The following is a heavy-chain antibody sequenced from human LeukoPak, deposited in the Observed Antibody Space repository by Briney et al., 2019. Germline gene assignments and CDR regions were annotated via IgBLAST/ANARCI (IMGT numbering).Heavy chain of an antibody. CDR2: ISWNSGSI. V-gene: IGHV3-9*01. CDR3: ARDLGSYYTYFDY. CDR1: GFTFDDYA. Sequence: PGRSLRLSCAASGFTFDDYAMHWVRQAPGKGLEWVSGISWNSGSIGYADSVKGRFTISRDNSKNTLYLQMNSLRAEDTAVYYCARDLGSYYTYFDYWGQGTLVTVSS. J-gene: IGHJ4*02. D-gene: IGHD1-26*01.